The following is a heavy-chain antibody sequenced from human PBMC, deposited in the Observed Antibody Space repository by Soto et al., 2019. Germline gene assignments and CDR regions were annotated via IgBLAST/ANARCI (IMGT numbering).Heavy chain of an antibody. Sequence: VASVKVSCKASGYTFTSYAMHWVRQAPGQRLEWMGWINAGNGNTKYSQKFQGRVTITRDTSASTAYMELSSLRSEDTAVYYCASDSSAGGYLYYYYYGMDVWGQGTTVTVSS. CDR3: ASDSSAGGYLYYYYYGMDV. CDR1: GYTFTSYA. J-gene: IGHJ6*02. D-gene: IGHD3-22*01. V-gene: IGHV1-3*01. CDR2: INAGNGNT.